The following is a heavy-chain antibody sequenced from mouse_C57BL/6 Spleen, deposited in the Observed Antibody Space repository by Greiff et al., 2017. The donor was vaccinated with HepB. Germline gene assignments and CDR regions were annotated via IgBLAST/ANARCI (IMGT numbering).Heavy chain of an antibody. CDR1: GYTFTSYW. CDR2: IDPSDSYT. J-gene: IGHJ4*01. D-gene: IGHD1-1*01. CDR3: AVGSSPLDY. Sequence: QVHVKQPGAELVMPGASVKLSCKASGYTFTSYWMHWVKQRPGQGLEWIGEIDPSDSYTNYNQKFKGKSTLTVDKSSSTAYMQLSSLTSEASAVYYCAVGSSPLDYRGQGTSVTVSS. V-gene: IGHV1-69*01.